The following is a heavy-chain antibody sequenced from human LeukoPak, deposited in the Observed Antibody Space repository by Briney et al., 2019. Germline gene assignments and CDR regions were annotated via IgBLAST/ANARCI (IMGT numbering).Heavy chain of an antibody. J-gene: IGHJ4*02. V-gene: IGHV4-61*02. CDR1: GGSISSGSYY. Sequence: SQTLSLTCTVSGGSISSGSYYWSWIQQPAGKGLEWIGRVYTSGSTNYNPSLKSRVTISVDTSKNQFSLKLSSVTAADTAVYYCAGNSGSYYPFHYWGQGTLVTVSS. CDR2: VYTSGST. D-gene: IGHD1-26*01. CDR3: AGNSGSYYPFHY.